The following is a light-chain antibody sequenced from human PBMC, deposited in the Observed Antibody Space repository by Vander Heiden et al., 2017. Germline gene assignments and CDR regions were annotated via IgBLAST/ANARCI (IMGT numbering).Light chain of an antibody. J-gene: IGKJ4*01. CDR2: GAS. CDR1: QSLSRNF. Sequence: NVFTLSPGTLSLSPGQRATPPCRASQSLSRNFLAWYQQKPGQSPRLLIYGASNRAAGTPDRFSGSGSGTAFTLTISRLEPEDFAVYFCQQYDKLPLTFGGGTKVDLK. V-gene: IGKV3-20*01. CDR3: QQYDKLPLT.